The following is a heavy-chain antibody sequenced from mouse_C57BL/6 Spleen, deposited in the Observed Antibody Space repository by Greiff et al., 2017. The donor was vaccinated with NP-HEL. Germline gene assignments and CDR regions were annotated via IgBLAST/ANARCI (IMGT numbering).Heavy chain of an antibody. J-gene: IGHJ2*01. CDR1: GYTFTSYG. CDR2: IYPRSGNT. CDR3: AREGYDGTVQDY. V-gene: IGHV1-81*01. D-gene: IGHD2-3*01. Sequence: VQLQQSGAELARPGASVKLSCKASGYTFTSYGISWVKQRTGQGLEWIGEIYPRSGNTYYNEKFKGKATLTADKSSSTAYMELRSLTSEDSAGYFCAREGYDGTVQDYWGQGTTLTVSS.